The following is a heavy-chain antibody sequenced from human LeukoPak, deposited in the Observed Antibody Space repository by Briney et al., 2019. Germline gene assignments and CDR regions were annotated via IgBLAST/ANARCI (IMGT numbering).Heavy chain of an antibody. D-gene: IGHD6-13*01. Sequence: PSETLSLTCTVSGSSISSYHWSWIRQPAGKGLEWIGHIFASGSTNYNPSLKSRATISVDKSKNQFSLKLSSVTAADTAVYYCARDSDGAAQFDPWGQGTLVTVSS. CDR1: GSSISSYH. CDR2: IFASGST. J-gene: IGHJ5*02. CDR3: ARDSDGAAQFDP. V-gene: IGHV4-4*07.